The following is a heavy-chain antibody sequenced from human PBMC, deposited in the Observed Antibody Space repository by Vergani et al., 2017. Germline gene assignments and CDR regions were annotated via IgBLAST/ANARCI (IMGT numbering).Heavy chain of an antibody. CDR2: FYTGGGT. CDR3: ARDPLYSTTWPFLLLDMDV. CDR1: GGSISSGSYY. J-gene: IGHJ6*02. D-gene: IGHD6-13*01. Sequence: QVQLQESGPGLVRPSQTLSLTCTVSGGSISSGSYYWSWFRQPAGKGLEWIGRFYTGGGTSYNPSLKSRVTISVATSKSQFSLQLSSVTAADTAVYYCARDPLYSTTWPFLLLDMDVWGQGTTVTVSS. V-gene: IGHV4-61*02.